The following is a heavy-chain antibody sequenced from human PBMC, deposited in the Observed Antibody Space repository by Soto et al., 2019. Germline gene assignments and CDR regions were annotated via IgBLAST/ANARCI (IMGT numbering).Heavy chain of an antibody. V-gene: IGHV5-51*01. D-gene: IGHD3-10*01. CDR1: GYSFTSYW. CDR3: ARLHYYGSGSYYGMDV. CDR2: IYPGDSDT. Sequence: PGESLKISCKGSGYSFTSYWIGWVRQMPGKGLEWMGIIYPGDSDTRYSPSFQGQVTISADKSISTAHLRWSGLKASDTAMYYCARLHYYGSGSYYGMDVWGQGTTVTVSS. J-gene: IGHJ6*02.